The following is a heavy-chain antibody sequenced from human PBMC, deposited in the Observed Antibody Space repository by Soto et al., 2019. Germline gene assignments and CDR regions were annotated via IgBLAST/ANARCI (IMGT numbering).Heavy chain of an antibody. CDR2: IYYSGST. CDR1: GGSISSYY. D-gene: IGHD3-10*01. J-gene: IGHJ5*02. CDR3: ARTLVRGEGWFDP. Sequence: LSLTCTVSGGSISSYYWSWIRQPPGKGLEWIGYIYYSGSTNYNPSLKSRVTISVDTSKNQFSLKLSSVTAADTAVYYCARTLVRGEGWFDPWGQGTLVTVSS. V-gene: IGHV4-59*01.